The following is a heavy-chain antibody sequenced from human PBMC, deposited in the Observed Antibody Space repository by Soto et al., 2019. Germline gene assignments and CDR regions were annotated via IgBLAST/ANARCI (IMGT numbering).Heavy chain of an antibody. J-gene: IGHJ5*02. Sequence: EVQLVESGGGLVQPGGSLGLSCAASGFTFSSYWMSWVRLAPGKGLEWVAHIKQSGSDRYYVDSVRGRFTISRDNAKNSLHLQMNSLRVEDTAMYYCASVKSWAVSPWGQGTLVTVSS. CDR3: ASVKSWAVSP. D-gene: IGHD3-10*01. CDR1: GFTFSSYW. V-gene: IGHV3-7*01. CDR2: IKQSGSDR.